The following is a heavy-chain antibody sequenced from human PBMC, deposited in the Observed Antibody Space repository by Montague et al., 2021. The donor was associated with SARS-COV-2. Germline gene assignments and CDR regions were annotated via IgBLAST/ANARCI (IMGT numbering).Heavy chain of an antibody. Sequence: SETLSLTCTVSGGSISSYYWSWIRQPQGKGLEWMGYIYYSGSTNXNPSPKGRVTISVDTSKNKFSLKLSFVTAADTDVYYCERGSGWMGNAFDIWGQGTMVTVSS. V-gene: IGHV4-59*01. CDR1: GGSISSYY. CDR3: ERGSGWMGNAFDI. D-gene: IGHD6-19*01. CDR2: IYYSGST. J-gene: IGHJ3*02.